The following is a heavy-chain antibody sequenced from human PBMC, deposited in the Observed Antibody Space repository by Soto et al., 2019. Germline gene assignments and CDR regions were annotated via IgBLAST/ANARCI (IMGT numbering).Heavy chain of an antibody. J-gene: IGHJ4*02. D-gene: IGHD3-9*01. Sequence: PGGSLRLSCAASGFTFSTYAMNWVRQAPGKGLEWVSSISGSGDTTYYADSVKGRFTISRDNSKNTLYLQMNSLRAEDTAVYYCAKVPYDILATYYNYYNYWGQGTLVTVSS. CDR3: AKVPYDILATYYNYYNY. V-gene: IGHV3-23*01. CDR1: GFTFSTYA. CDR2: ISGSGDTT.